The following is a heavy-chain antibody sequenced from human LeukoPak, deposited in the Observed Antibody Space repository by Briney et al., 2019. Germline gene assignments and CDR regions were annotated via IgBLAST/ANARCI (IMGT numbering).Heavy chain of an antibody. CDR1: GGSITSSSNY. V-gene: IGHV4-39*01. Sequence: PSETLSLTCTVSGGSITSSSNYWGWIRQPPGKGLEWIGSIYYSGSTYYTPSLKSRVTISVDVSKNQFSLKLRSVTAADTAMYYCARQLSGYDFVAWFDPWGQGTLVTVS. CDR3: ARQLSGYDFVAWFDP. J-gene: IGHJ5*02. D-gene: IGHD5-12*01. CDR2: IYYSGST.